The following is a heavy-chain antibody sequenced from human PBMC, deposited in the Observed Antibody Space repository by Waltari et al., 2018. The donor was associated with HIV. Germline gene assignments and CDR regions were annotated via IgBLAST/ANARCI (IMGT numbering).Heavy chain of an antibody. CDR1: GGSISSSVYY. D-gene: IGHD3-10*01. CDR2: VYYSGST. CDR3: ARDHKYASGLPDS. Sequence: QLRLQESGPGLVKHSETLSLSFTVSGGSISSSVYYWSWIRQSPGKGLQRIGSVYYSGSTAYNPSLKSRVTISVDTSKNQFSLRLSSVTAADTAVYYCARDHKYASGLPDSWGQGTLVTVSS. V-gene: IGHV4-39*07. J-gene: IGHJ4*02.